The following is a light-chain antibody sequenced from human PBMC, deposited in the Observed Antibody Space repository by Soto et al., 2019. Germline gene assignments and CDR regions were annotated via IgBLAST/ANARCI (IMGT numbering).Light chain of an antibody. CDR1: QSVSSSY. CDR2: GAS. J-gene: IGKJ1*01. Sequence: EIVLTQSPGTLSLSPGERATLSCRASQSVSSSYLAWYQQKPGQAPRLLIYGASSRATGIPDRFSGSGSGTDFTLTISRLEPEDFAVSYCQQYGSSPTWTFGKGTKV. CDR3: QQYGSSPTWT. V-gene: IGKV3-20*01.